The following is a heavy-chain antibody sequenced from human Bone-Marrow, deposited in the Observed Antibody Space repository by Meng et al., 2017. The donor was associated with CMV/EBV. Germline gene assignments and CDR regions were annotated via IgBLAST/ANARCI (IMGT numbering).Heavy chain of an antibody. CDR2: INPNSGGT. CDR3: ARDKVVGATSYDAFDI. J-gene: IGHJ3*02. CDR1: GYTFSSYG. Sequence: ASVQVSCKASGYTFSSYGISWVRQAPGQGLEWMGWINPNSGGTNYAQKFQGRVTMTRDTSISTAYMELSRLRSDDTAVYYCARDKVVGATSYDAFDIWGQGTMVTVSS. V-gene: IGHV1-2*02. D-gene: IGHD1-26*01.